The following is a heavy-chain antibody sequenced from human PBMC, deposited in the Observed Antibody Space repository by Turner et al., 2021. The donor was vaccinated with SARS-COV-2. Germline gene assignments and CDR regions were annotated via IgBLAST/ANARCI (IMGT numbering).Heavy chain of an antibody. CDR1: GFTFSNSA. V-gene: IGHV3-23*01. Sequence: EVQLLGSGGGLVQPGGSLRLSCAASGFTFSNSAMSWVRQAPGKGPEWVSAISGSGGSTYYADSVKGRFTISRDTSKNTLYLQMNSLRAEDTAVYYCAKVPPYGDYFDYWGQGTLVTVSS. CDR3: AKVPPYGDYFDY. D-gene: IGHD4-17*01. CDR2: ISGSGGST. J-gene: IGHJ4*02.